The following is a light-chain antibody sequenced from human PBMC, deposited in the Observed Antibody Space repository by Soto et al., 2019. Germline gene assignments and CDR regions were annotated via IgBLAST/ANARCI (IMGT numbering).Light chain of an antibody. Sequence: DIVLTQSPGTVSLSPGERATLSCRASQSITSTYLAWYQQKPGQAPRLLIYGASSRATGIPDRFTGSGSGTDFTLTISRLETEDFAVYYCQQYDTSRQTFGQGTKVEIK. V-gene: IGKV3-20*01. CDR3: QQYDTSRQT. J-gene: IGKJ1*01. CDR2: GAS. CDR1: QSITSTY.